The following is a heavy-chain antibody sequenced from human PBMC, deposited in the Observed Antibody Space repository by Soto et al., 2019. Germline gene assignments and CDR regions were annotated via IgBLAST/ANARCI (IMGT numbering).Heavy chain of an antibody. CDR3: EREFGDYVGEEYFQH. J-gene: IGHJ1*01. CDR1: GGTFSNYV. D-gene: IGHD4-17*01. V-gene: IGHV1-69*06. Sequence: SVKVSCKASGGTFSNYVVNWVRQAPGQGLEWMGRIIPISGAANYAQKFQGRVTITADKSTSTSYMELSSLRSEDTAVYYCEREFGDYVGEEYFQHWGQGTLVTVSS. CDR2: IIPISGAA.